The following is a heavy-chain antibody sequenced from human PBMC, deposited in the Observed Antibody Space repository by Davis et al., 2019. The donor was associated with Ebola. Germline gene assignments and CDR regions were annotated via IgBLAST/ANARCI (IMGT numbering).Heavy chain of an antibody. CDR2: IKQDGSEK. V-gene: IGHV3-7*03. CDR3: GRDVGPNDY. J-gene: IGHJ4*02. Sequence: PGGFLRLPCVIFGFSFDQYWMSCDRQATGKGLEWVANIKQDGSEKRYVDSVKGRFTISRDNAKNSMYQQMNSLRADDTAVYYCGRDVGPNDYWGQGTLVTVSS. CDR1: GFSFDQYW.